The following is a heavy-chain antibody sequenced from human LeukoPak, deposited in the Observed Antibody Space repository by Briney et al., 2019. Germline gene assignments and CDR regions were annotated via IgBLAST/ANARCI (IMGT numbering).Heavy chain of an antibody. D-gene: IGHD2-21*02. J-gene: IGHJ6*02. CDR1: GGSINSGDYF. CDR3: ARVHHERLRLDV. V-gene: IGHV4-31*03. CDR2: IHYSEST. Sequence: SQTLSLTCTVSGGSINSGDYFWSWIRQPPGKGLEWIGYIHYSESTHYNPSLKTRITISLDRSKNEFSLKLSSVTAADTAVYYCARVHHERLRLDVWGQGTTVTVSS.